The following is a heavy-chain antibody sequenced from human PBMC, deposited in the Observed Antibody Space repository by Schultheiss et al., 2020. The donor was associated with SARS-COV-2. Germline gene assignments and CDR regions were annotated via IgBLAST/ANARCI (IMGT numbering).Heavy chain of an antibody. CDR2: INHSGST. V-gene: IGHV4-39*07. J-gene: IGHJ6*02. CDR3: ARARGLWYYDSSGLKNYGMDV. CDR1: GDSISSSTYY. Sequence: SQTLSLTCTVSGDSISSSTYYWGWIRQSPGKGLEWIGEINHSGSTNYNPSLKSRVTISVDTSKNQFSLKLSSVTAADTAVYYCARARGLWYYDSSGLKNYGMDVWGQGTTVTVSS. D-gene: IGHD3-22*01.